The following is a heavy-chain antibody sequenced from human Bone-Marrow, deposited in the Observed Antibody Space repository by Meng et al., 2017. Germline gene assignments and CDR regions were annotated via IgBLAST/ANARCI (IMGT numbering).Heavy chain of an antibody. CDR2: IWYDGSNK. CDR3: AGDSIVGATDAFDI. Sequence: GESLKISCAASGFTFSSYGMHWVRQAPGKGLEWVAVIWYDGSNKYYADSVKGRFTISRDNSKNTLYLQMNSLRAEDTAVYYCAGDSIVGATDAFDIWGQGTMVTVSS. D-gene: IGHD1-26*01. V-gene: IGHV3-33*01. J-gene: IGHJ3*02. CDR1: GFTFSSYG.